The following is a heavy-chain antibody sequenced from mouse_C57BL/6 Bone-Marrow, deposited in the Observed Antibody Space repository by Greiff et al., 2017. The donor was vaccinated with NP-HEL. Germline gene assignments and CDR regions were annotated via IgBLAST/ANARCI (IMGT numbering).Heavy chain of an antibody. V-gene: IGHV14-4*01. J-gene: IGHJ4*01. D-gene: IGHD1-1*01. Sequence: EVQLQQPGAELVRPGASVKLSCTASGFNIKDDYMHWVKQRPEQGLEWIGWIDPENGDTEYASKFQGKATITADTSSNTAYLPLSRLTSEDTAVFYCTKATTKVVATKYYAVDDWGQGTSVTVSS. CDR3: TKATTKVVATKYYAVDD. CDR2: IDPENGDT. CDR1: GFNIKDDY.